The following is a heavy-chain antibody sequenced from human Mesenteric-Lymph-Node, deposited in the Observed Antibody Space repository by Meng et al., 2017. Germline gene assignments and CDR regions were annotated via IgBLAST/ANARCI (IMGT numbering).Heavy chain of an antibody. CDR1: GFTFSSYA. CDR3: ARGRYASVGFDF. D-gene: IGHD2-2*01. CDR2: ISYDGSNK. Sequence: GESLKISCAASGFTFSSYAMHWVRQAPGKGLEWVAVISYDGSNKYYADSVKGRFTISRDNSKNTLYLQMNSLRAEDTAVYYCARGRYASVGFDFWGQGTLVTVSS. J-gene: IGHJ4*02. V-gene: IGHV3-30*04.